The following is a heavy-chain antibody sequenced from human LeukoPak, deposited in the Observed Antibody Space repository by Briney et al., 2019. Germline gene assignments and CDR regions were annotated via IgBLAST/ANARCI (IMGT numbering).Heavy chain of an antibody. CDR1: GESIKDYF. CDR2: VFHSGST. CDR3: ARVGSHYNDRTGYYPFDY. V-gene: IGHV4-59*12. J-gene: IGHJ4*02. D-gene: IGHD3/OR15-3a*01. Sequence: SETLSLTCTVSGESIKDYFWTWIRQPPGKGLEWVGYVFHSGSTNYNPSLESRVSTSADTSKNRFSLTLRSVTVADTAVYYCARVGSHYNDRTGYYPFDYWGQGTLVTVSS.